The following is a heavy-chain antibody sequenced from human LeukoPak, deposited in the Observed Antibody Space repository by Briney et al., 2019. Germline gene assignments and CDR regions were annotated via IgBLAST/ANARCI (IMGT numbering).Heavy chain of an antibody. CDR1: GFTFSSYW. D-gene: IGHD3-3*01. J-gene: IGHJ4*02. CDR2: INSDGSST. V-gene: IGHV3-74*01. CDR3: ARDENDFWSGPKGPLFDY. Sequence: GGSLRLSCAASGFTFSSYWMHWVRQAPGKGLVWVSRINSDGSSTSYADSVKGRFTISRDNAKNSLYLQMNSLRAEDTAVYYCARDENDFWSGPKGPLFDYWGQGTLVTVSS.